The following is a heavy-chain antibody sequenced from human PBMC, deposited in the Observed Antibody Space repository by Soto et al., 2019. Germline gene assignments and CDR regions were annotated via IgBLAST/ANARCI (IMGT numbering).Heavy chain of an antibody. Sequence: PSETLSLTCNVSCGSINHGDYYWSWVRQSPEKGLEWIGYIYYSGSTYYNPSLKSRVTISVDTSKNQFSLKLSSVTAADTAVYYCARAAAATYYYDSSGYYYLAFDIWGQGTMGTVSS. CDR1: CGSINHGDYY. J-gene: IGHJ3*02. D-gene: IGHD3-22*01. CDR2: IYYSGST. V-gene: IGHV4-30-4*01. CDR3: ARAAAATYYYDSSGYYYLAFDI.